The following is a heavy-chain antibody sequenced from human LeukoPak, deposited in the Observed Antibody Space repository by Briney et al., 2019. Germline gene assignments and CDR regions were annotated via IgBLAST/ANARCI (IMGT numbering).Heavy chain of an antibody. CDR1: GYTFTSYY. CDR3: ARVMGYCSGGSCSENNWFDP. D-gene: IGHD2-15*01. CDR2: INPSGGST. V-gene: IGHV1-46*01. J-gene: IGHJ5*02. Sequence: ASVNVSCKASGYTFTSYYMHWVRQAPGQGLEWMGIINPSGGSTSYAQKFQGRVTMTRDMSTSTVYMELSSLRSEDTAVYYCARVMGYCSGGSCSENNWFDPWGQGTLVTVSS.